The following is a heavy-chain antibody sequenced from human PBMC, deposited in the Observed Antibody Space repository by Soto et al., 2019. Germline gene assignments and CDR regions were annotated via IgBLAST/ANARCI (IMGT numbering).Heavy chain of an antibody. CDR2: IDPSDSYT. CDR1: GYSLTSYW. Sequence: VESLKISCNGSGYSLTSYWISWVRQMPWKGLEWMGRIDPSDSYTNYSPSFQGHVTISADKSISTAYLQWSSLKASDTAMYYCARTATVTTFYYGMDVWGQGTTVTV. CDR3: ARTATVTTFYYGMDV. J-gene: IGHJ6*02. D-gene: IGHD4-4*01. V-gene: IGHV5-10-1*01.